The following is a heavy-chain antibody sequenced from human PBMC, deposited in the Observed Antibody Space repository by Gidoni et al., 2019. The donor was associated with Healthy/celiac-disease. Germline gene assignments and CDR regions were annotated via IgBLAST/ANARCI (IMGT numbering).Heavy chain of an antibody. CDR2: INSGNGNT. D-gene: IGHD1-26*01. J-gene: IGHJ4*02. Sequence: VQLVKSGAEVKKPGASVTVSCQASGYTFTRYAMHWVRQAPGQRLEWMGWINSGNGNTKYSQKFQGRVTITRDTSASTAYMELSSLRSEDTAVYYCARDWPLPSGGIDYWGQGTLVTVSS. CDR3: ARDWPLPSGGIDY. V-gene: IGHV1-3*01. CDR1: GYTFTRYA.